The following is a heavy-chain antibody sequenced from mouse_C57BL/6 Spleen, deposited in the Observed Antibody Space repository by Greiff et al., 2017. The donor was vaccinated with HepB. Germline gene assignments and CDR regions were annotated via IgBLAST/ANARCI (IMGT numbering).Heavy chain of an antibody. V-gene: IGHV5-12*01. CDR2: ISNGGGST. D-gene: IGHD2-2*01. CDR1: GFTFSDYY. Sequence: DVKLQESGGGLVQPGGSLKLSCAASGFTFSDYYMYWVRQTPEKRLEWVAYISNGGGSTYYPDTVKGRFTISRDNAKNTLYLQMSRLKSEDTAMYYCARPYATMVTTGDYYAMDYWGQGTSVTVSS. J-gene: IGHJ4*01. CDR3: ARPYATMVTTGDYYAMDY.